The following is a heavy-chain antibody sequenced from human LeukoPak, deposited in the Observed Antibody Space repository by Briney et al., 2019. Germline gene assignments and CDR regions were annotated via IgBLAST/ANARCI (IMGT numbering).Heavy chain of an antibody. CDR3: ARDAGGGSRYYYGSGSYYHYFDY. V-gene: IGHV4-39*07. J-gene: IGHJ4*02. CDR2: IYYSGST. CDR1: GGSISSSSYY. Sequence: SETLSLTCTVSGGSISSSSYYWGWIRQPPGKGLEWIGSIYYSGSTYYNPSLKSRVTISVDTSKNQFSLKLSSVTAADTAVYYCARDAGGGSRYYYGSGSYYHYFDYWGQGTLVTVSS. D-gene: IGHD3-10*01.